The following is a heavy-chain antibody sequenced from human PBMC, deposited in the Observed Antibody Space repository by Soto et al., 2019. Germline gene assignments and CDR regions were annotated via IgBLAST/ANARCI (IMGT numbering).Heavy chain of an antibody. D-gene: IGHD3-3*01. CDR3: AKDKVPYYDFWSGPRWFDP. CDR1: GFTLSIHG. CDR2: ISNDGNKK. J-gene: IGHJ5*02. Sequence: GGSLRLSCAASGFTLSIHGMHWVRQTPGKGLEWVAVISNDGNKKYYVESVEGRFSISRDNSKSIVYLQMNNVRIEDTAKYYCAKDKVPYYDFWSGPRWFDPWGKGTKFTVS. V-gene: IGHV3-30*18.